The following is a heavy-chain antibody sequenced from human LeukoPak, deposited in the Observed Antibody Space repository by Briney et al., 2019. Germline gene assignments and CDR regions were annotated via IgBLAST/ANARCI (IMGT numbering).Heavy chain of an antibody. CDR2: ISWNSGSI. V-gene: IGHV3-9*01. CDR3: AKDEGGYYGMDV. Sequence: PGGSLRLSCAASGFTFDDYAMHWVRQAPGKGLEWVSGISWNSGSIGYADSVKGRFTISRDNAKNSLYLQMNSLRAEDTALYYCAKDEGGYYGMDVWGQGTTVTVSS. J-gene: IGHJ6*02. CDR1: GFTFDDYA.